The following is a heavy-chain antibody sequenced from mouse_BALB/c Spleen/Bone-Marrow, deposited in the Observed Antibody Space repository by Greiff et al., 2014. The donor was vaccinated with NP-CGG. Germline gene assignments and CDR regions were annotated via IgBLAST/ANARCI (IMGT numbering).Heavy chain of an antibody. CDR2: MNPFNDGT. D-gene: IGHD1-1*01. CDR3: AREVVATDYFDY. CDR1: RYTFTSYV. V-gene: IGHV1-14*01. J-gene: IGHJ2*01. Sequence: VQLQQSGPELVKPGASVKMSCTASRYTFTSYVLHWVRQKPGQGLEWIGFMNPFNDGTKYNEKFKGKATLTSDKSSSTAYMELSSLTSEDSAVYYCAREVVATDYFDYWGQGTTLTVSS.